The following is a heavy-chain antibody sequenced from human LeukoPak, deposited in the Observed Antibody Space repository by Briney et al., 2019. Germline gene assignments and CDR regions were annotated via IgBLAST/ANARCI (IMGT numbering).Heavy chain of an antibody. CDR3: ARSTYYYGSGSYRPFDY. V-gene: IGHV2-70*04. CDR2: IDWDDDK. J-gene: IGHJ4*02. D-gene: IGHD3-10*01. Sequence: SGPALVKPTQTLTLTCTFSGFSLSTSGMRVSWIRQPLGKALEWLARIDWDDDKFYSTSLKTRLTISKDTSKNQVVLTMTNMDPVDTDTYYCARSTYYYGSGSYRPFDYWGQGTLVTVSS. CDR1: GFSLSTSGMR.